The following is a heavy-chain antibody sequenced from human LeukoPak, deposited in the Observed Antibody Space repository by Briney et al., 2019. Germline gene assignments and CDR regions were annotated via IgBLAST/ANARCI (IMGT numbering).Heavy chain of an antibody. CDR3: ARGADCSSTSCYRILFDP. CDR1: GGSISSSSYY. Sequence: SETLSLTCTVSGGSISSSSYYWGWIRQPPGKGLEWIGSIYYSGSTYYNPSLKSRVTISVDTSKNQFSLKLSSVTAADTAVYYCARGADCSSTSCYRILFDPWGQGTLVTVSS. V-gene: IGHV4-39*07. J-gene: IGHJ5*02. D-gene: IGHD2-2*01. CDR2: IYYSGST.